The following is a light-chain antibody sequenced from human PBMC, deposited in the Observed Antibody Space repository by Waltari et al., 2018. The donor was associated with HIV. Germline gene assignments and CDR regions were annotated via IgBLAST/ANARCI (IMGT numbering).Light chain of an antibody. CDR1: PSKIGGNA. CDR2: RNN. Sequence: SVLTQPPSASGTPGQRVTISCSESPSKIGGNAVHWYQPLPGTAPKLLIYRNNQRASGVPDRFSGSKSGTSASLAISGLRSGDEADYYCATWADRSSGPVVFGGGTKVTVL. V-gene: IGLV1-47*01. J-gene: IGLJ2*01. CDR3: ATWADRSSGPVV.